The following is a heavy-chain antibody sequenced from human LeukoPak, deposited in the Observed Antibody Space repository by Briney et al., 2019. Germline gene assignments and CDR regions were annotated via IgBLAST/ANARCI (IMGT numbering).Heavy chain of an antibody. CDR2: ISSSSSYI. Sequence: GGSLRLSCAASGFTFSSYSMNWVRQAPGKGLEWVSSISSSSSYIYYADSVKGRFTISRDNAKNTLYLQMTSLRAEDTAVYYCAELGITMIGGVWGKGTTVTISS. J-gene: IGHJ6*04. CDR1: GFTFSSYS. CDR3: AELGITMIGGV. V-gene: IGHV3-21*01. D-gene: IGHD3-10*02.